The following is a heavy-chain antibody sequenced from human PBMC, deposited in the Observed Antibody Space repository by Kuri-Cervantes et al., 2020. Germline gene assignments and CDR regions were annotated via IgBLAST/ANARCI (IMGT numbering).Heavy chain of an antibody. Sequence: ASVKVSCKASGYTFTSYDINWVRQATGQGLEWMGWMNPNSGNTGYAQKFQGRVTMTRNTSISTAYMELRSLRSEDTAVYYCARGGVVVAATQPQPFDPWGQGTLVTVSS. CDR2: MNPNSGNT. V-gene: IGHV1-8*01. CDR3: ARGGVVVAATQPQPFDP. CDR1: GYTFTSYD. D-gene: IGHD2-15*01. J-gene: IGHJ5*02.